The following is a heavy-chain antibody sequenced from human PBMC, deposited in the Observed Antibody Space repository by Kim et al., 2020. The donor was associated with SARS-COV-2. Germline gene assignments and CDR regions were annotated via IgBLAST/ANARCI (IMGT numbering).Heavy chain of an antibody. Sequence: GGSLRLSCAASGFTFSSYAMHWVRQAPGKGLEWVAVISYDGSNKYYADSVKGRFTISRDNSKNTLYLQMNSLRAEDTAVYYCARDVSCSSTSCYYYYYYGMDVWGQGTTVTVSS. J-gene: IGHJ6*02. V-gene: IGHV3-30-3*01. CDR2: ISYDGSNK. D-gene: IGHD2-2*01. CDR3: ARDVSCSSTSCYYYYYYGMDV. CDR1: GFTFSSYA.